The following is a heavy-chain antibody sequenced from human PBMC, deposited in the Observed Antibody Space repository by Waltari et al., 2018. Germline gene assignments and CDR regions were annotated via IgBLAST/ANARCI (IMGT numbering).Heavy chain of an antibody. CDR1: GFTFSPPC. CDR3: ARGLLEWLLSYWYFDL. Sequence: EVQLVESGGDLVQPGGSLRPSCVASGFTFSPPCMSWVRKAPGKGLEWGANIKQDESGKYYVDSVKGRFTISRDNTKNSVYLQMNSLRAEDTAVYYCARGLLEWLLSYWYFDLWGRGTLVTVSS. J-gene: IGHJ2*01. CDR2: IKQDESGK. V-gene: IGHV3-7*01. D-gene: IGHD3-3*01.